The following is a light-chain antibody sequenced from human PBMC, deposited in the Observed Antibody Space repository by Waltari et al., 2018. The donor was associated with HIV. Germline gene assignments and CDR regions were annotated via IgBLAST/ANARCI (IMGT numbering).Light chain of an antibody. Sequence: QSALTQPASVSGSPGQSITISCTGASSDVGDYNYVSWYQQHPGKAPKLMIYEVSNRPSGVSNRFSGSKSGNTASLTISGLQAEDEADYYCSSYTGSSTLGVFGTGTRVTVL. J-gene: IGLJ1*01. CDR2: EVS. V-gene: IGLV2-14*01. CDR3: SSYTGSSTLGV. CDR1: SSDVGDYNY.